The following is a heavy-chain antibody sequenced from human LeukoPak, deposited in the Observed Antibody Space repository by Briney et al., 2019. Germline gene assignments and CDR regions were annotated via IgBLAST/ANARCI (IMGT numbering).Heavy chain of an antibody. CDR2: IKQDETEK. Sequence: GESLRLSCTASGFTFSNFWMGWVRQAPGKGLEWVANIKQDETEKFYLGSVKGRFTISRDNAKNSLYLQMNSLRAEDTAVYYCARETATEEYYYYYGMDVWGQGTTVTVSS. CDR3: ARETATEEYYYYYGMDV. V-gene: IGHV3-7*03. J-gene: IGHJ6*02. CDR1: GFTFSNFW. D-gene: IGHD6-25*01.